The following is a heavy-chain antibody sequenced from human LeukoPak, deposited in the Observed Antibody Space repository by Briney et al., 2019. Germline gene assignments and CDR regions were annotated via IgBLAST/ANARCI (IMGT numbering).Heavy chain of an antibody. CDR3: ARGAYGSGSYYPDY. J-gene: IGHJ4*02. CDR2: IYSGGST. D-gene: IGHD3-10*01. V-gene: IGHV3-66*01. CDR1: GFTVSSNY. Sequence: PGGSLRLSCAASGFTVSSNYMSWVRQAPGKGLEWVSVIYSGGSTYYADSVKGRFTISRDNSKNTLYLQMNSLRAEETAVYYCARGAYGSGSYYPDYWGQGTLVTVSS.